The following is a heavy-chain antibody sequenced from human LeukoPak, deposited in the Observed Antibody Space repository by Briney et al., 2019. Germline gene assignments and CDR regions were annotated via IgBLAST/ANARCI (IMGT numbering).Heavy chain of an antibody. J-gene: IGHJ6*02. CDR2: IIPIFGPA. V-gene: IGHV1-69*05. CDR3: ARDLRGYSYYYGMDV. D-gene: IGHD5-12*01. Sequence: SVKVSCKASGGTFSSYAISWVRQAPGQGLEWMGGIIPIFGPANYAQKFQGRVTMTRDTSTSTVYMELSSLRSEDTAVYYCARDLRGYSYYYGMDVWGQGTTVTVSS. CDR1: GGTFSSYA.